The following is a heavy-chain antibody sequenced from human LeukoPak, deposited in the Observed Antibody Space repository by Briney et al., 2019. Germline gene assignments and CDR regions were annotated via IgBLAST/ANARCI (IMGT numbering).Heavy chain of an antibody. Sequence: KSSETLSLTCTVSGGSISSYYWSWIRQPPGKGLEWIGYIYYSGSTNYNPSLKSRVTISVDTSKNQFSLKLSSVTAADTAVYYCARYIVVVAYFGYWGQGTLVTVSS. CDR3: ARYIVVVAYFGY. CDR2: IYYSGST. J-gene: IGHJ4*02. V-gene: IGHV4-59*08. CDR1: GGSISSYY. D-gene: IGHD2-2*01.